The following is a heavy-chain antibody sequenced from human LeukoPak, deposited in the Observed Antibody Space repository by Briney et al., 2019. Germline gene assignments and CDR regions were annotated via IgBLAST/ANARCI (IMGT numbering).Heavy chain of an antibody. J-gene: IGHJ6*03. CDR1: GYTFTTYG. V-gene: IGHV1-18*01. D-gene: IGHD5-12*01. Sequence: GASVKVSCKASGYTFTTYGISWVRQAPGQGLEWMGWISAYNGNTNYAQKLQGRVTMTTDTSTSTAYMELRSLRSDDTAVYYCARVHLYSGYVWYYYYYMDVWGKGTTVTISS. CDR2: ISAYNGNT. CDR3: ARVHLYSGYVWYYYYYMDV.